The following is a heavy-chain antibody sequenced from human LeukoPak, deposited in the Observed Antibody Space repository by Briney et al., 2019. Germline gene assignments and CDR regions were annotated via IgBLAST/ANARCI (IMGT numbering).Heavy chain of an antibody. V-gene: IGHV1-2*02. D-gene: IGHD3-22*01. CDR2: INPNSGGT. CDR1: GYTFTGYY. J-gene: IGHJ4*02. CDR3: ARERRITTIGAIDY. Sequence: ASVKVSCKASGYTFTGYYMHWVRQAPGQGLEWMGWINPNSGGTNYAQKFQGRVTMTRDTSISTAYMELSRLRSDDTAVYYCARERRITTIGAIDYWGQGTLVTVSS.